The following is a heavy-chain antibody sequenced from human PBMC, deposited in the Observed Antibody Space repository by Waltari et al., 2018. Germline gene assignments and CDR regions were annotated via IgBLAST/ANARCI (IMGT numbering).Heavy chain of an antibody. V-gene: IGHV3-33*01. CDR1: AFPFGHYG. D-gene: IGHD6-19*01. J-gene: IGHJ4*02. CDR2: IWSDGDKK. Sequence: QVQLVESGGGVVQPGRYLRLSYSASAFPFGHYGMHWVRQAPGKGLEWVAVIWSDGDKKYYEESVRGRFTISRDNSNNTLSLQMSSLRAEDTAVYYCARVAVPGTFFFDYWGQGTLVTVSS. CDR3: ARVAVPGTFFFDY.